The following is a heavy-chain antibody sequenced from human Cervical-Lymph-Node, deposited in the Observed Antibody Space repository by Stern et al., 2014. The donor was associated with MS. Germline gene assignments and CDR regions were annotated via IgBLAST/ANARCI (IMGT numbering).Heavy chain of an antibody. V-gene: IGHV3-30*03. J-gene: IGHJ4*02. CDR3: VPGSGAFDS. D-gene: IGHD3-10*01. CDR1: GFSFSRYA. CDR2: LSFDERNQ. Sequence: VQLLESGGGVVQPGGSLRLSCAFSGFSFSRYAMHYIRLAPATGLALEAALSFDERNQNYVDSVRRRFTISRDNSKNILFLQMNSLTSDDTAIYYCVPGSGAFDSWGQGTQVIVSS.